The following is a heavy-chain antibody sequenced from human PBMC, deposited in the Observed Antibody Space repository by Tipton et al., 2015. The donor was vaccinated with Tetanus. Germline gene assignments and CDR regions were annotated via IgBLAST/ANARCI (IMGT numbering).Heavy chain of an antibody. CDR1: GASISSSDW. Sequence: TLSLTCAVSGASISSSDWWSWIRQPPGKGPEWIGDTSHSGSTNYSPSLKSRVAISMDTSKNQISLKLSSVTAADTAVYYCARRSYCSSSRCFDAFDLWGQGTMVTVSS. CDR3: ARRSYCSSSRCFDAFDL. D-gene: IGHD2-2*01. J-gene: IGHJ3*01. V-gene: IGHV4-4*02. CDR2: TSHSGST.